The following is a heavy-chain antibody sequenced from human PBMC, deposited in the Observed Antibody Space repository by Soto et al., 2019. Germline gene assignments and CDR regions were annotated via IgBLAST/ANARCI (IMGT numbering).Heavy chain of an antibody. V-gene: IGHV2-5*04. CDR2: IYWDDDK. CDR3: VQHRLRRLY. J-gene: IGHJ4*01. Sequence: QITLKESGPSLVKPTQTLTLTCTFSGFSLTTRGVGVGWIRQPPGKALEWVSIIYWDDDKRYSPSLNSRLTITKDTSKNQVFLIMTNVDPLDTGTYYCVQHRLRRLYWGHGTLFTVSS. CDR1: GFSLTTRGVG.